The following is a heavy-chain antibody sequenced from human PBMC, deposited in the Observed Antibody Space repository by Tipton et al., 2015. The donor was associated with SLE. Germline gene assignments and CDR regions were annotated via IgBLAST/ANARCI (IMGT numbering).Heavy chain of an antibody. CDR1: GDSISSGYY. Sequence: TLSLTCTVSGDSISSGYYWGWIRQPPGKGLEWIGSIYHSGSTYYNPSLKSRVTISVDTSKNQFSLKLSSVTAADTAVYYCARDNCSSTSCYGGFDPWGQGTLVTVSS. V-gene: IGHV4-38-2*02. D-gene: IGHD2-2*01. CDR3: ARDNCSSTSCYGGFDP. J-gene: IGHJ5*02. CDR2: IYHSGST.